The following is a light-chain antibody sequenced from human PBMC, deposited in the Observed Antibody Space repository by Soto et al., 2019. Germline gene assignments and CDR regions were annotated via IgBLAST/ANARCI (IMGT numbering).Light chain of an antibody. CDR1: HSVNGD. Sequence: EFVLTHSPVTLSLSPGERATLSCSASHSVNGDYLAWYQQKPGQAPRLLIYDASNRATGIPARFSGSGSGTDFTLTISSLEPEDFAVYYCQQRSNWPPITFGQGTRLEIK. CDR3: QQRSNWPPIT. V-gene: IGKV3-11*01. CDR2: DAS. J-gene: IGKJ5*01.